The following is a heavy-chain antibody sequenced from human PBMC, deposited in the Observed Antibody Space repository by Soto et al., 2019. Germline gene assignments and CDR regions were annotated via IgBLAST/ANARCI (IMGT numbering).Heavy chain of an antibody. J-gene: IGHJ4*02. CDR1: GFTFSSYA. D-gene: IGHD6-13*01. Sequence: PWGSLRLSCAASGFTFSSYAMSWVRQAPGKGLEWVSAISGSGGSTYYADSVKGRLTISRDNSKNTLYLQMNSLRAAETAVYYCANQVAARVMFDYWGQATMVTVSS. V-gene: IGHV3-23*01. CDR3: ANQVAARVMFDY. CDR2: ISGSGGST.